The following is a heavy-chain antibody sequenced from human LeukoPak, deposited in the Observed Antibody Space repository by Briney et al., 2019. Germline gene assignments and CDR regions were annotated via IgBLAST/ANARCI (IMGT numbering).Heavy chain of an antibody. CDR1: GGSISSYY. D-gene: IGHD3-16*01. Sequence: SETLSLTCTVSGGSISSYYWSWIRQPPGKGLEWIGYIYYSGSTNYNPSLKSRVTISVDTSKNQFSLKQSSVTAADTAVYYCARHEVITFDDWFDPWGQGTLVTVSS. CDR2: IYYSGST. V-gene: IGHV4-59*08. CDR3: ARHEVITFDDWFDP. J-gene: IGHJ5*02.